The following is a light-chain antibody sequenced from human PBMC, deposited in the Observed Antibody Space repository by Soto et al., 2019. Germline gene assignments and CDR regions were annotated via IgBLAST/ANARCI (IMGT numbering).Light chain of an antibody. CDR1: SSDVGSYNL. Sequence: QSVLTQPASVSGSPGQSITISCTGTSSDVGSYNLVSWYQQHPGKAPKLMIYEGSKRPSGVSNRFSGSKSGNTASLTISGLQAEDEADYYCCLYAGSINYVLGTGTKVTVL. CDR2: EGS. V-gene: IGLV2-23*01. J-gene: IGLJ1*01. CDR3: CLYAGSINYV.